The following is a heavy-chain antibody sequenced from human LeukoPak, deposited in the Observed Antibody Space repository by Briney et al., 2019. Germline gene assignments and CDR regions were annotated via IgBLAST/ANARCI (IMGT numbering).Heavy chain of an antibody. V-gene: IGHV3-23*01. CDR3: AGHHQAYSRTY. D-gene: IGHD6-13*01. CDR1: GFTFSSYG. Sequence: GGSLRLSCAASGFTFSSYGMSWVRQAPGKGLEWVSAISGSGGSTYYADSVKGRFTISRDNAKDTLYLQMNSLRADDTAVYYCAGHHQAYSRTYWGQGTLVTVSS. CDR2: ISGSGGST. J-gene: IGHJ4*02.